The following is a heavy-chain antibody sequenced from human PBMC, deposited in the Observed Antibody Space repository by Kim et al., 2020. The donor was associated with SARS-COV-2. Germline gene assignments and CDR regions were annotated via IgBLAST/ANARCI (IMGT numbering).Heavy chain of an antibody. J-gene: IGHJ6*03. CDR3: ARAYSYDSSGYYYYYYYMDV. D-gene: IGHD3-22*01. CDR1: GGSFSGYY. CDR2: INHSGST. V-gene: IGHV4-34*01. Sequence: SETLSLTCAVYGGSFSGYYWSWIRQPPGKGLEWIGEINHSGSTNYNPSLKSRVTISVDTSKNQFSLKLSSVTAADTAVYYCARAYSYDSSGYYYYYYYMDVWGKGTKVTV.